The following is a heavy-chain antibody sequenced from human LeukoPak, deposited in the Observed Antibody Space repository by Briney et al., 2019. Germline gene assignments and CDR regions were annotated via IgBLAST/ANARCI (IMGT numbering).Heavy chain of an antibody. J-gene: IGHJ4*02. V-gene: IGHV1-2*02. CDR1: GYSFTSYD. CDR2: INPNSGST. D-gene: IGHD3-3*01. Sequence: GASVKVSCKSSGYSFTSYDINWMRQAPGQGLEWMGGINPNSGSTNYAQNFQGRVTMTRDTSISTAYMELSRLRSDDTAVYYCARDHGSTIFGVVYHYWGQGTLVTVSS. CDR3: ARDHGSTIFGVVYHY.